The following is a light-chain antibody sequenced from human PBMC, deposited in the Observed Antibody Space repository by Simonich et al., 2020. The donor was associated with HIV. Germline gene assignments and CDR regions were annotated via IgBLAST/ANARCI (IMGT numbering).Light chain of an antibody. Sequence: EIVLTQSPATLSLSPGERATLSCRAIQSVSSSYLAWYQQKPGLAPRLLIYDASSRATGIPDRFSGSGSGTDFTLTISRLEPEDFAVYYCQQYGSSPRVTFGPGTKVDIK. V-gene: IGKV3D-20*01. CDR2: DAS. J-gene: IGKJ3*01. CDR1: QSVSSSY. CDR3: QQYGSSPRVT.